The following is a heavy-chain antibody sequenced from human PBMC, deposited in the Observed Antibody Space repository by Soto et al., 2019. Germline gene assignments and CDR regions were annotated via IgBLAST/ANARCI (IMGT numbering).Heavy chain of an antibody. J-gene: IGHJ6*02. V-gene: IGHV5-10-1*01. D-gene: IGHD2-2*01. Sequence: GESLKISCKGSGYSFTSYWISWVRQMPGKGLEWMGRIDPSDSYTNYSPSFQGHVTISADKSISTAHLQWSSLKASDTAMYYCAAPKQLSMGYYYGMDVWGQGTTVTVSS. CDR2: IDPSDSYT. CDR1: GYSFTSYW. CDR3: AAPKQLSMGYYYGMDV.